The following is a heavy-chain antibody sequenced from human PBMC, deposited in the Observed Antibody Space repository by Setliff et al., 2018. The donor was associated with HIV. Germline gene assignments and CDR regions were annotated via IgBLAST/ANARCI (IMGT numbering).Heavy chain of an antibody. D-gene: IGHD3-22*01. CDR2: IYISGTT. CDR3: ARSPSYYDSSGNTAFDI. V-gene: IGHV4-4*09. Sequence: PSETLSLTCTVSGGSISTSYWNWIRQPPGKGLEWIAYIYISGTTNYNPSLKSRVTISLDTSRNQFSLKLSSVTAADTAVYYCARSPSYYDSSGNTAFDIWGQGTMVTVSS. J-gene: IGHJ3*02. CDR1: GGSISTSY.